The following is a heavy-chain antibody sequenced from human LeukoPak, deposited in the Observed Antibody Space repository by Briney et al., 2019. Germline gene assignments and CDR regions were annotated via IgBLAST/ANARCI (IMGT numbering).Heavy chain of an antibody. J-gene: IGHJ6*03. D-gene: IGHD3-10*01. CDR3: ARRGYHYYMDV. V-gene: IGHV3-9*01. Sequence: GGSLRLSCAASGFTFDDYAMHWVRQAPGKGLEWVSGISWNSNNIGYADSVKGRFTISRDNAKNSLYLQMNSLRAEDTALYYCARRGYHYYMDVWGKGTTVSVSS. CDR2: ISWNSNNI. CDR1: GFTFDDYA.